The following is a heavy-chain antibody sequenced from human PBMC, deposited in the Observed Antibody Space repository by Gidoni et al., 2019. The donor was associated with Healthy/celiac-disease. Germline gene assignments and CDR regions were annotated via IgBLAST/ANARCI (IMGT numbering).Heavy chain of an antibody. D-gene: IGHD5-12*01. CDR2: IYSGGST. V-gene: IGHV3-53*04. CDR3: ARGDGYNYGGAFDI. J-gene: IGHJ3*02. CDR1: GFTVSSNY. Sequence: EVQLVESGGGLVQPGGSLRLSCAASGFTVSSNYMSWVRQAPGKGLEWVSVIYSGGSTYYADSVKGRFTISRHNSKNTLYLQMNSLRAEDTAVYYCARGDGYNYGGAFDIWGQGTMVTVSS.